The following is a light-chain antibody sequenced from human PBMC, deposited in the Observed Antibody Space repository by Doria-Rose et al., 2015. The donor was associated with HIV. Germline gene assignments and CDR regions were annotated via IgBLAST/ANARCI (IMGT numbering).Light chain of an antibody. V-gene: IGKV3-20*01. J-gene: IGKJ5*01. CDR3: QQYGTSRGT. Sequence: TQSPGTLPLSPGERATLSCRASQRVKSSYLAWYQQKPGQAPRLLIYDASTRATGIPDRFSSSGSGTDFTLTISRLEPEDVAVYYCQQYGTSRGTFGQGTRLEIK. CDR1: QRVKSSY. CDR2: DAS.